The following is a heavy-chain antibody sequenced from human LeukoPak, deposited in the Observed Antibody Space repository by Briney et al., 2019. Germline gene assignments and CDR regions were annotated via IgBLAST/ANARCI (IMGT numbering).Heavy chain of an antibody. D-gene: IGHD7-27*01. CDR2: ISYDGSNK. CDR3: AREGRNWGRGWYFDY. V-gene: IGHV3-30-3*01. J-gene: IGHJ4*02. Sequence: GRSLRLSCAASGFTFTNYAINWVRQAPGKGLEWVAVISYDGSNKYYADSVKGRFTISRDNSKNTLYPQMNSLRAEDTAVYYCAREGRNWGRGWYFDYWGQGTLVTVSS. CDR1: GFTFTNYA.